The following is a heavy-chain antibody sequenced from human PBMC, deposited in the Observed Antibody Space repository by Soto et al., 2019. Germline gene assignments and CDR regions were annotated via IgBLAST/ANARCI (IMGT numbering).Heavy chain of an antibody. CDR2: INHSGST. CDR3: ARGGRGYSRYYGMDV. CDR1: GGSFSGYY. V-gene: IGHV4-34*01. Sequence: QVQLQQWGAGLLKPSETLSLTCAVYGGSFSGYYWSWIRQPPGKGLEWIGEINHSGSTNYNPSLKSRVTISVDTSKNQFSLKLSSVTAADTAVYYCARGGRGYSRYYGMDVWGQGTTVTVSS. J-gene: IGHJ6*02. D-gene: IGHD5-18*01.